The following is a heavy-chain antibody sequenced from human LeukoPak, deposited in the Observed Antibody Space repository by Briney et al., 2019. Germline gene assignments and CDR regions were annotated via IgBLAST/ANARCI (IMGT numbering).Heavy chain of an antibody. CDR3: ARTTEAHSWRTRYYDHYMDV. J-gene: IGHJ6*03. D-gene: IGHD6-13*01. CDR1: GYTFTGYY. Sequence: ASVKVSCKASGYTFTGYYMHWVRQAPGQGLEWMGWINPNSGGTNYAQKFQGRVTMTRDTSISTAYMELSRLRSDDTAVYYCARTTEAHSWRTRYYDHYMDVWGKGTTVTVSS. CDR2: INPNSGGT. V-gene: IGHV1-2*02.